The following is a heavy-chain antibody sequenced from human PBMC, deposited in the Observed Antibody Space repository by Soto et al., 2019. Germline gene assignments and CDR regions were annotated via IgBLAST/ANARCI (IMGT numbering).Heavy chain of an antibody. CDR3: AREGSYCSGGSCSERYYYGMDV. CDR1: GGTFSSYA. Sequence: ASVKVSCKASGGTFSSYASSWVRQAPGQGLEWMGGIIPIFGTANYAQKFQGRVTITADESTSTAYMELSSLRSEDTAVYYCAREGSYCSGGSCSERYYYGMDVWGQGTTVTVSS. CDR2: IIPIFGTA. J-gene: IGHJ6*02. V-gene: IGHV1-69*13. D-gene: IGHD2-15*01.